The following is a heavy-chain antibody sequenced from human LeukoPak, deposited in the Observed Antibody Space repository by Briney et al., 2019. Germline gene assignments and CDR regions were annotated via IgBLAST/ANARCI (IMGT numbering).Heavy chain of an antibody. V-gene: IGHV3-30-3*01. Sequence: PGGSLRLSCAASGFTFSSYAMHWVRQAPGKGLEGVAVISYDGSNKYYADSVKGRFTISRDNSKNTLYLQMNSLRAEDTAVYYCARDQYCSSTSCPYYYYGMDVWGQGTTVTVSS. CDR3: ARDQYCSSTSCPYYYYGMDV. J-gene: IGHJ6*02. CDR2: ISYDGSNK. CDR1: GFTFSSYA. D-gene: IGHD2-2*01.